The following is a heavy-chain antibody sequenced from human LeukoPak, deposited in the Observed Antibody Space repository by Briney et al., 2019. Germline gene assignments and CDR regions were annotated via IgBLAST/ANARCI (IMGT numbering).Heavy chain of an antibody. D-gene: IGHD3-10*01. CDR3: ARVPGGWFGELLFDY. Sequence: LSETLSLTCTVSGGSISSYYWSWIRQPPGKGLEWIGYIYYSGSTNYNPSLKSRVTISADTSKNQFSLKLSSVTAADTAVYYCARVPGGWFGELLFDYWGRGTLVTVSS. J-gene: IGHJ4*02. V-gene: IGHV4-59*01. CDR2: IYYSGST. CDR1: GGSISSYY.